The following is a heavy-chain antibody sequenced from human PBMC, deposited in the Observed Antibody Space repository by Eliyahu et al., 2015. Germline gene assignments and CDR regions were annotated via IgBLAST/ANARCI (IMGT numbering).Heavy chain of an antibody. J-gene: IGHJ3*02. D-gene: IGHD3-9*01. CDR2: TYYRSKWYN. CDR1: GDSVXSNSAX. CDR3: ARDLSEGVLRYFEDAFDI. V-gene: IGHV6-1*01. Sequence: QVQLQQSGXGLVKPSQTLXLXCXISGDSVXSNSAXWNWIRQSPSRGLEWLGRTYYRSKWYNDYAVSVKSRITIXPDTSKNQFSLQLNSVTPEDTAVYYCARDLSEGVLRYFEDAFDIWGQGTMVTVSS.